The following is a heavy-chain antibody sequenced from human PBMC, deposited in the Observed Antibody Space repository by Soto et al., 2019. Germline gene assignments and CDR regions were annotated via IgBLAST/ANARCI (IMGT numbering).Heavy chain of an antibody. J-gene: IGHJ4*02. CDR3: VRVVAIPGYPDN. CDR2: IVPIVDTS. CDR1: GGTYSSYA. D-gene: IGHD5-12*01. Sequence: QVQLVQCGAEVRQPASSVKATCKTSGGTYSSYAISWVRHAPGQGLEWMGGIVPIVDTSTYTQKFQGRVTITADESTSTAYMELSSLRFDDTAIYYCVRVVAIPGYPDNWGQGTLVTVSS. V-gene: IGHV1-69*12.